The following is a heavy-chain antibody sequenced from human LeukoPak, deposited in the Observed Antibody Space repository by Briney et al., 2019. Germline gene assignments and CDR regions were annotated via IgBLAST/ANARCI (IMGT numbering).Heavy chain of an antibody. CDR1: GFTFSSYS. D-gene: IGHD3-10*01. Sequence: QSGGSLRLSCAASGFTFSSYSMNWVRQAPGKGLEWVSYISSSSSTIYYADSVKGRFTISRDNAKNSLYLQMNSLRAEDTAVYYCAREWALWFGEPPYYMDVWGKGTTVTVSS. CDR2: ISSSSSTI. V-gene: IGHV3-48*01. J-gene: IGHJ6*03. CDR3: AREWALWFGEPPYYMDV.